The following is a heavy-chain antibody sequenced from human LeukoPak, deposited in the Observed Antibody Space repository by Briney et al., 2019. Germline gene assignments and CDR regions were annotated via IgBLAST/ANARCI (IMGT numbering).Heavy chain of an antibody. CDR1: GFTFNNYA. Sequence: GGSLRLSCAASGFTFNNYAMSWVRQAPGMGLEWISYVSGCGGATYYAASVKGRFTISRDNYKNTVYLQMGSLRAEDTAVYYCAKNRGGTYKYYMDVWGKGTTVTVSS. V-gene: IGHV3-23*01. J-gene: IGHJ6*03. D-gene: IGHD1-1*01. CDR2: VSGCGGAT. CDR3: AKNRGGTYKYYMDV.